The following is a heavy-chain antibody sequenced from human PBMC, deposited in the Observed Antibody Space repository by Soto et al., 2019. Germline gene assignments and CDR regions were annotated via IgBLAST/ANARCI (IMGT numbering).Heavy chain of an antibody. CDR3: ARKWFGEPTLFDY. CDR1: GGSISSYY. Sequence: QVQLQESGPGLVKPSETLSLTCTVSGGSISSYYWSWIRQPPGKGLEWIGYIYYSGSTNYNPSLKSRVTISVDTPKNQFSLKLSSVTAADTAVYYCARKWFGEPTLFDYWGQGTLVTVSS. D-gene: IGHD3-10*01. V-gene: IGHV4-59*01. CDR2: IYYSGST. J-gene: IGHJ4*02.